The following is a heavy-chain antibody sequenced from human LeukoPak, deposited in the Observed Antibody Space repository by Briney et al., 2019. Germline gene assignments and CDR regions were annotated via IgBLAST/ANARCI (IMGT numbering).Heavy chain of an antibody. J-gene: IGHJ4*02. CDR1: GGAFSSYA. D-gene: IGHD2-8*01. CDR3: ARQIGYCTNGVCSDPYYFDY. V-gene: IGHV1-69*13. CDR2: IIPIFGTA. Sequence: ASVKVSCKASGGAFSSYAISWVRQAPGQGLEWMGGIIPIFGTANYAQKFQGRVTITADESTSTAYMELSSLRSEDTAVYYCARQIGYCTNGVCSDPYYFDYWGQGTLVTVSS.